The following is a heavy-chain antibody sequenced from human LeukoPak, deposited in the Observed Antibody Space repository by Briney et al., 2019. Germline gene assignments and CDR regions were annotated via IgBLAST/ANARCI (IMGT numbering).Heavy chain of an antibody. Sequence: SETLSLTCAVSGGSISSSNWWSWVRQPPGKGLEWIGEIYHSGSTNYNPSLKRRVTISVDTSKNQFSLKLSSVTAADTAVYYCARRGYSYGSDYWGQGTLVTVSS. J-gene: IGHJ4*02. CDR3: ARRGYSYGSDY. D-gene: IGHD5-18*01. CDR1: GGSISSSNW. V-gene: IGHV4-4*02. CDR2: IYHSGST.